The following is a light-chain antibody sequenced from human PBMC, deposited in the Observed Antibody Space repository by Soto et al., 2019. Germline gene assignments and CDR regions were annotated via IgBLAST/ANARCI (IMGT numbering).Light chain of an antibody. J-gene: IGLJ2*01. Sequence: QLVLTQSPSASASLGASVKLTCTLSSGHGNYVIAWHQQQPEKGPRYLMKVKSDGSHNKGDGIPDRFSVSSSGAERYLAISSLQSEDEADYYCQTWDTGIVVFGGGTKLTVL. CDR3: QTWDTGIVV. CDR2: VKSDGSH. V-gene: IGLV4-69*01. CDR1: SGHGNYV.